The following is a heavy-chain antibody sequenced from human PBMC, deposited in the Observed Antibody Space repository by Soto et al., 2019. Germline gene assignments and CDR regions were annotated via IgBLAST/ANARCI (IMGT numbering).Heavy chain of an antibody. V-gene: IGHV4-31*03. Sequence: QVQLQESGPGLVKPSQTLSLTCTVSGGSISSGGYYWSWIRQHPGKGLEWIGYIYYSGSTYYNPSLKSRVTISVDTPKNQFSLKLSSVTAADTAVYYCARVNGYSGYGPAAKRDYFDYWGQGTLVTVSS. CDR1: GGSISSGGYY. J-gene: IGHJ4*02. D-gene: IGHD5-12*01. CDR2: IYYSGST. CDR3: ARVNGYSGYGPAAKRDYFDY.